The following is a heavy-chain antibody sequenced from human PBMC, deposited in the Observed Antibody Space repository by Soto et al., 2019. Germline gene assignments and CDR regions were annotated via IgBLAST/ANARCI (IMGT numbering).Heavy chain of an antibody. CDR1: RFTFSDSG. Sequence: QVQLVESGGGVVQPGGSLRLSCAASRFTFSDSGRHWVRQAPGKGLERVAVMWYDGSNKYNEDSVKGRFTISRDNSKNTLYLQLNSLTVDDTAVYYCAREAVTYDAFDVWGQGTMVPVS. CDR3: AREAVTYDAFDV. D-gene: IGHD4-17*01. J-gene: IGHJ3*01. CDR2: MWYDGSNK. V-gene: IGHV3-33*01.